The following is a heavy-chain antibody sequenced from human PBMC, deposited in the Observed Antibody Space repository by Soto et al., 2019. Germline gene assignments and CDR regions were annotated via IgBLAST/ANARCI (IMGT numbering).Heavy chain of an antibody. Sequence: QVQLVQSGAEVKKPGASVKVSCKASGYTFTSYGISWVRQAPGQGLEWMGWISAYNGNTNYAQKLQGRVTMTTDTSTSTAYMELRSLRSDDTAVYYCARDYDILTGYNYSYYMDVWGKGTTVTVSS. J-gene: IGHJ6*03. CDR2: ISAYNGNT. CDR3: ARDYDILTGYNYSYYMDV. D-gene: IGHD3-9*01. CDR1: GYTFTSYG. V-gene: IGHV1-18*01.